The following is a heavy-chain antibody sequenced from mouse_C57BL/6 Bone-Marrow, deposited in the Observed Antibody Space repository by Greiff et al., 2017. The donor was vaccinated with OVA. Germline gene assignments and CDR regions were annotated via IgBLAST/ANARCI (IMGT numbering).Heavy chain of an antibody. V-gene: IGHV1-61*01. CDR3: ARGYDGYYAMDY. CDR1: GYTFTSYW. Sequence: VQLQQPGAELVKPGASVKVSCKASGYTFTSYWMHWVKQRPGQGLEWIGNIYPSDSETHYNQKFKDKATLTVDKSSSTAYMQLSSLTSEDSAVYYCARGYDGYYAMDYWGQGTSVTVSS. CDR2: IYPSDSET. J-gene: IGHJ4*01. D-gene: IGHD2-2*01.